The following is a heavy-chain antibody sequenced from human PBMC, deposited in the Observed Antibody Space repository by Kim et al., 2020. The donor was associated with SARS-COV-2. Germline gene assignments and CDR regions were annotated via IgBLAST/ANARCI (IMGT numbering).Heavy chain of an antibody. J-gene: IGHJ6*02. CDR2: IYYSGST. Sequence: SETLSLTCTVSGGSISSYYWSWIRQPPGKGLEWIGYIYYSGSTNYNPSLKSRVTISVDTSKNQFSLKLSSVTAADTAVYYCARLASSSWSYYYYYYGMDVWGQGTTVTVSS. V-gene: IGHV4-59*08. CDR1: GGSISSYY. D-gene: IGHD6-13*01. CDR3: ARLASSSWSYYYYYYGMDV.